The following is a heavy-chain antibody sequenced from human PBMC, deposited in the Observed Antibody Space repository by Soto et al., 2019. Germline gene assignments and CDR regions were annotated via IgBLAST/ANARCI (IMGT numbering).Heavy chain of an antibody. J-gene: IGHJ5*02. V-gene: IGHV1-8*01. CDR3: LRMAASGSLIWPGP. D-gene: IGHD3-10*01. CDR1: GYTFGNYD. CDR2: MNPNSGNT. Sequence: QVQLVQSGAEVKKPGASVQVSCKASGYTFGNYDINWVRQATGQGLEWMGWMNPNSGNTGYAHKFQGRVTMTRNISISTAYMELSRLGSDDTAVYYCLRMAASGSLIWPGPWGQGALVTVSA.